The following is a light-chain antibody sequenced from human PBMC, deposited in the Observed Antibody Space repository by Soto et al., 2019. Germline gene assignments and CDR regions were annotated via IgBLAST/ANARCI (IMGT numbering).Light chain of an antibody. J-gene: IGLJ3*02. Sequence: QSVLTQPPSASGSPGQSVTISCTGTSSDVGGYNYVSWYQQYPGRAPKLMIYEVTKRPSGVPDRFSGPKSGNTASLTVPGLQAEDEADYYCSSYAASNNFYFVFGGGTKVTVL. CDR2: EVT. CDR1: SSDVGGYNY. V-gene: IGLV2-8*01. CDR3: SSYAASNNFYFV.